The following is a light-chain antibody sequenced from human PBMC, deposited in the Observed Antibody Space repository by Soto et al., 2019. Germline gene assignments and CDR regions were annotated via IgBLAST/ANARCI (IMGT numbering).Light chain of an antibody. J-gene: IGKJ5*01. Sequence: DIQMTQFPSSVSASVGDRVTITCRASQGITNRLAWYQQKPGKAPKLLIYEASSLQSGVPSRISGSGSGTDFTLTISSLQPEDFATYYCQQANSFPITFGQGTRLEIK. CDR1: QGITNR. V-gene: IGKV1D-12*01. CDR2: EAS. CDR3: QQANSFPIT.